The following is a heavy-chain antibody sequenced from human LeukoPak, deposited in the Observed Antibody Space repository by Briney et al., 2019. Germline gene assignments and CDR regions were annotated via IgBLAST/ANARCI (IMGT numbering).Heavy chain of an antibody. CDR1: GGSFSAYY. V-gene: IGHV4-34*01. CDR2: INHTGST. J-gene: IGHJ2*01. Sequence: PSETLSLTCAVYGGSFSAYYWSWIRQPPGKGLEWIGEINHTGSTNYNPSLKSRVTISVHTSENQFSPKLSSVTAADTAAYYCARGRNYYGSHYWYFDLWGRGTLVTVSS. CDR3: ARGRNYYGSHYWYFDL. D-gene: IGHD3-10*01.